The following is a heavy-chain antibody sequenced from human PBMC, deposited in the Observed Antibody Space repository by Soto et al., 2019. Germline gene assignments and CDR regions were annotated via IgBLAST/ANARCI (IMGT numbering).Heavy chain of an antibody. D-gene: IGHD2-15*01. CDR1: GYSFTSYW. CDR2: IAPSDSYT. V-gene: IGHV5-10-1*01. J-gene: IGHJ6*02. CDR3: ARHRVTKDRTTHYYYYYGMDV. Sequence: PGESLKLSCQCSGYSFTSYWISWVRQMPGKGLEWMGRIAPSDSYTNYSPSFQGHVTIPADKSISTAYLQWNSLKASDTAMYYCARHRVTKDRTTHYYYYYGMDVWGQGTTVTVSS.